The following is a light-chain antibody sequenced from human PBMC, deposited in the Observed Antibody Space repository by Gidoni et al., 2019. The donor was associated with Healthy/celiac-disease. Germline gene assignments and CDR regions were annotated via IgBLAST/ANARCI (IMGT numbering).Light chain of an antibody. CDR3: QQSYSTPHA. V-gene: IGKV1-39*01. CDR2: AAS. Sequence: QMVSSPSSLSASVGDRVTITCRASQSISSYLNWYQQKPGKAHTLLIYAASSLQSGVPSRFTGSGSGTDFTLTISSLQPEEFATYYCQQSYSTPHAFGQGTKVEIK. J-gene: IGKJ1*01. CDR1: QSISSY.